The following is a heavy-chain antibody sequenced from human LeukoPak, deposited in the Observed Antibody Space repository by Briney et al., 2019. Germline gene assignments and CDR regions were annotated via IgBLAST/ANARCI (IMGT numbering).Heavy chain of an antibody. V-gene: IGHV3-21*01. Sequence: PGGSLRLSCAASGFSLSCCAMSWVRQAPGKGLEWVSSITDIGSYIYYADSVKGRFTTSRDNAKNSLYLQMNSLRDEDTAVYYCARDASGWSRDVWGQGTTVTVSS. CDR2: ITDIGSYI. J-gene: IGHJ6*02. CDR3: ARDASGWSRDV. CDR1: GFSLSCCA. D-gene: IGHD6-19*01.